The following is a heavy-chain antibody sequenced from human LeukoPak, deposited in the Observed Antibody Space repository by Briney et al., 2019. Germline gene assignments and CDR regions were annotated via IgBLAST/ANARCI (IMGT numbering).Heavy chain of an antibody. V-gene: IGHV3-30-3*01. CDR2: ISYDGTRQ. CDR1: GFTFSTYA. CDR3: ARSRVEVAGTGAFDI. Sequence: PGRSLRLSCAASGFTFSTYAIHWVRQAPGRGLEWVAVISYDGTRQYYADSVKGRFTISRDNSKSSLYLQMNSLRAEDTAVYYCARSRVEVAGTGAFDIWGQGTLVTVSS. D-gene: IGHD6-19*01. J-gene: IGHJ3*02.